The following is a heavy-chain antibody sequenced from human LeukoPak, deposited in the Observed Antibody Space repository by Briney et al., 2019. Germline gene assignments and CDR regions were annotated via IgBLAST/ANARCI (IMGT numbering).Heavy chain of an antibody. J-gene: IGHJ4*01. D-gene: IGHD2-15*01. CDR2: IKEDGGEI. CDR3: VRDRGYSTYDY. Sequence: PGGSLRLSCVASEFTFSNYWMAWVRRAPGKGPEWVANIKEDGGEINYVDSVKGRFTISRDNARNSLYLQMNSLRAEDTAVYYCVRDRGYSTYDYWGQEPWPASPQ. V-gene: IGHV3-7*01. CDR1: EFTFSNYW.